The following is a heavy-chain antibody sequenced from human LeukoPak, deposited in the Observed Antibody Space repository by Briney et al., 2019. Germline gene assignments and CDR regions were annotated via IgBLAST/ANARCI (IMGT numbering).Heavy chain of an antibody. CDR3: VRHRGSPVAFDI. Sequence: ASVKVSCKASGYTFTGYYMHWLRQAPGQGLERMGWINPGSGATFSAQKFQGRVTLTRDTSIGTAYMELSSLRSDDTALFYCVRHRGSPVAFDIWGQGTMVTVSS. CDR1: GYTFTGYY. CDR2: INPGSGAT. J-gene: IGHJ3*02. D-gene: IGHD1-26*01. V-gene: IGHV1-2*02.